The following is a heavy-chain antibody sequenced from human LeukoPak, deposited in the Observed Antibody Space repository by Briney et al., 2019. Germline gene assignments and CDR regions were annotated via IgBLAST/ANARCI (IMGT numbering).Heavy chain of an antibody. CDR2: MSPNSGNT. D-gene: IGHD2-2*02. CDR1: GYTFTSYD. J-gene: IGHJ3*02. V-gene: IGHV1-8*03. Sequence: ASVKVSCKASGYTFTSYDINWVRQATGQGLEWMGWMSPNSGNTGYAQKFQGRVTITRNTSISTAYMELSSLRSEDTAVYYCAKDGRYCSSTSCYTDAFDIWGQGTMVTVSS. CDR3: AKDGRYCSSTSCYTDAFDI.